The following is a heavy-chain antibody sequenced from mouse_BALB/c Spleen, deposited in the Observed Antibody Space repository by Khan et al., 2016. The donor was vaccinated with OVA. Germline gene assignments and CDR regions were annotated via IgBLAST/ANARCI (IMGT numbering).Heavy chain of an antibody. CDR2: IKPSNGYT. CDR3: VSAGASYRHDGVMAY. Sequence: QVQLKESGAELARPWDSVKMSCKASGYTFTSYTIHWIKMRPGQGLEWIGYIKPSNGYTNNNQKNKDMATLTADKSSTTAYMHLNRLTSDDSAVYNCVSAGASYRHDGVMAYWGLGTLVTVSA. V-gene: IGHV1-4*01. D-gene: IGHD6-1*01. CDR1: GYTFTSYT. J-gene: IGHJ3*01.